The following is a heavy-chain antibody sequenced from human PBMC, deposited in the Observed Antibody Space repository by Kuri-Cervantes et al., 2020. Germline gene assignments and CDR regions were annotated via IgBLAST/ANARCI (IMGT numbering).Heavy chain of an antibody. CDR1: GFSLSTSGVG. Sequence: SGPTLVKPPQTLTLTCTFSGFSLSTSGVGVGWIRQPPGKALEWLALIYWDDDKRYSPSLKSRLTITKDTSKSQVVLTMTNMDPVDTATYYCARRTTVTSNWYFDLWGRGTLVTVSS. V-gene: IGHV2-5*02. CDR3: ARRTTVTSNWYFDL. D-gene: IGHD4-17*01. CDR2: IYWDDDK. J-gene: IGHJ2*01.